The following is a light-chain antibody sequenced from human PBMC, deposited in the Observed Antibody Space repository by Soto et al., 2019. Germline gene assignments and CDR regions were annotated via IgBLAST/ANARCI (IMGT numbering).Light chain of an antibody. CDR2: DVS. J-gene: IGLJ1*01. Sequence: QSVLTQPRSVSGSPGQSVTISCTGTSSNVGGYNYVSWYQQHPGKAPKVMIYDVSQRPSGVPDRFSGSKSGNTASLTISGLQAEDEADYYCCSYAGSYTDVFGPGTKVTVL. CDR1: SSNVGGYNY. CDR3: CSYAGSYTDV. V-gene: IGLV2-11*01.